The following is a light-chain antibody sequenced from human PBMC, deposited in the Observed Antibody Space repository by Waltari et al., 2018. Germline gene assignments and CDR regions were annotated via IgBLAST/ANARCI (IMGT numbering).Light chain of an antibody. CDR1: QSVLYSANNKNY. Sequence: DILMTQSPDSLAMSLGERATLNCKSSQSVLYSANNKNYLSWYQQKPGQPPNLLIYWASTRESGVPDRFSGSGSGTDFTLTISSLQAEDVAVYYCQQYYTTPYTFGQGTKLEIK. CDR2: WAS. J-gene: IGKJ2*01. V-gene: IGKV4-1*01. CDR3: QQYYTTPYT.